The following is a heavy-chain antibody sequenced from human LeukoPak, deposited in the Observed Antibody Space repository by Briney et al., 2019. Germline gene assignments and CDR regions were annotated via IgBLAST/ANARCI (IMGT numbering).Heavy chain of an antibody. CDR2: INSDGSIT. Sequence: GGSLRLSCAASGFSFTTYWMNWVRHAPGKGLGWVSHINSDGSITIYADSVKGRFTISRDNAKNPLYLQMNSLRAEDTAVYYCASDAVDTTNAVWGQGTTVTVSS. V-gene: IGHV3-74*01. J-gene: IGHJ6*02. CDR1: GFSFTTYW. CDR3: ASDAVDTTNAV. D-gene: IGHD5-18*01.